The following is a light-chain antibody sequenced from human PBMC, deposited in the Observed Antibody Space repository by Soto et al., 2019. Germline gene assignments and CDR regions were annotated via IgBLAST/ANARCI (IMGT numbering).Light chain of an antibody. CDR1: SSNLGSNS. V-gene: IGLV1-44*01. J-gene: IGLJ3*02. Sequence: QSVLTQPPSASGTPGQRVIISCSGSSSNLGSNSGNWYQQLPGTAPKLLIYNTYQRPLGVPDRFSGSKSGTSASLAISGLQSEDEGDYFCAAWDHSLYGPVFGGGTKLTVL. CDR3: AAWDHSLYGPV. CDR2: NTY.